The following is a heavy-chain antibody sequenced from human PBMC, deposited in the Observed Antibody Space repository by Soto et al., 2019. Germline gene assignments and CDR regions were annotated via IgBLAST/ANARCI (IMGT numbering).Heavy chain of an antibody. Sequence: SETQSLTCTVSGGSISSSSYYWGWIRQPPGKGLEWIGSMYYSGSTYYNPSLKSRVTISVDTSKNQFSLKLTSVTAADTAVYYCVRHRSSREIPFDNWGQGTLVTVSS. CDR2: MYYSGST. CDR1: GGSISSSSYY. V-gene: IGHV4-39*01. CDR3: VRHRSSREIPFDN. D-gene: IGHD2-21*01. J-gene: IGHJ4*02.